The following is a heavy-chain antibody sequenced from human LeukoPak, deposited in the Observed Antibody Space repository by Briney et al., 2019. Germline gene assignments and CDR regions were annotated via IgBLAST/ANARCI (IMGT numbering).Heavy chain of an antibody. V-gene: IGHV4-4*02. J-gene: IGHJ4*02. CDR3: ARPYSSSWYYFDY. CDR2: IYHSGST. Sequence: KPSGTLSLTCAVSGGSISSSNWWSWVRQPPGKGLEWIGEIYHSGSTNYNPSLESRATISVDKSKNQFSLKLNSVTAADTAVYYCARPYSSSWYYFDYWGQGTLVTVSS. D-gene: IGHD6-13*01. CDR1: GGSISSSNW.